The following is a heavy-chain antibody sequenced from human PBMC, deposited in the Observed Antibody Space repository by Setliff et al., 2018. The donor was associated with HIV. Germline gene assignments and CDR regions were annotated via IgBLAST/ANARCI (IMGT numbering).Heavy chain of an antibody. CDR2: VHSTGTT. D-gene: IGHD3-10*01. CDR3: ARARITMIGGRLEPYAFDR. CDR1: GGSFSTYY. V-gene: IGHV4-4*07. J-gene: IGHJ3*01. Sequence: SETLSLTCTVSGGSFSTYYWGWIRQPAGEGPEYIGRVHSTGTTIYNPSLKSRVTMSVDASKNQLSLKLRSVTAADTAVYYCARARITMIGGRLEPYAFDRWGQGTRVT.